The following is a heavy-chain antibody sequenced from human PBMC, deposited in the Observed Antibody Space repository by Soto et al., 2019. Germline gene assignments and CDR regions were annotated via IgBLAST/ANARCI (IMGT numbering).Heavy chain of an antibody. D-gene: IGHD1-26*01. V-gene: IGHV3-30*18. CDR3: AKDRLRGGFLTTATTNGMDV. Sequence: QVQLVESGGGVAQPGRSLRLSCAASGFTFSSYGMHWVRQAPGKGLEWVALISYDGSNKYYADSVKGRFTISRDNSKNTLYLQMNSLRAGDTAVYYCAKDRLRGGFLTTATTNGMDVWGQGTTVTVSS. CDR1: GFTFSSYG. J-gene: IGHJ6*02. CDR2: ISYDGSNK.